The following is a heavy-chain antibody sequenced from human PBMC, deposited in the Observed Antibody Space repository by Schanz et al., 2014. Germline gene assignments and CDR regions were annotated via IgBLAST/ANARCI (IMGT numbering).Heavy chain of an antibody. CDR1: GFTLTNYA. CDR2: ISGSGGST. D-gene: IGHD3-9*01. V-gene: IGHV3-23*01. Sequence: EVQLLESGGGLVQPGGSLRLSCAASGFTLTNYAMTWVRQAPGKGLEWVSGISGSGGSTYDADSVKGRFTISRDNSKNTLYLQVNSLRAEDTAVYYCAKHVRSLTGNDYWGQGTLVTVSS. J-gene: IGHJ4*02. CDR3: AKHVRSLTGNDY.